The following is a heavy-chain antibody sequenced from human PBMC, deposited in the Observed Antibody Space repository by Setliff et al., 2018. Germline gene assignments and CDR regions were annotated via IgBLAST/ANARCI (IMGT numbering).Heavy chain of an antibody. Sequence: SETLSLTCTVSGGSISSYYWSWIRQPAGKGLEWIGHIYIGGSANYNPPLKSRVTMSIDTSKNQFSLKLNSVTAADMAVYYCAREQWLDPPGYYYVDVWAKGTTVTVSS. J-gene: IGHJ6*03. CDR3: AREQWLDPPGYYYVDV. D-gene: IGHD6-19*01. CDR1: GGSISSYY. CDR2: IYIGGSA. V-gene: IGHV4-4*07.